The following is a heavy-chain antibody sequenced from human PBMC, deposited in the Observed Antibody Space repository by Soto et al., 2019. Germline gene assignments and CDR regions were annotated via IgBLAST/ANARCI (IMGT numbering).Heavy chain of an antibody. CDR1: GGTFSSYA. D-gene: IGHD1-26*01. V-gene: IGHV1-69*12. J-gene: IGHJ5*02. CDR2: IIPIFGTA. CDR3: ARSQDGGRYDGWFDP. Sequence: QVQLVQSGAEVKKPGSSVKVSCKASGGTFSSYAISWVRQAPGQGLEWMGGIIPIFGTANYAQKFQGRVRLTADESRSTAYMELSSLRSEDTAVYYCARSQDGGRYDGWFDPWGQGTLVTVSS.